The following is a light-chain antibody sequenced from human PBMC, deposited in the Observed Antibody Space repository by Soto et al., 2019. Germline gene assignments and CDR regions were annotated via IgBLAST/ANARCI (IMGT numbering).Light chain of an antibody. J-gene: IGLJ2*01. CDR2: YDD. CDR3: AAWDDSLNGVV. Sequence: QSVLTKPPSVSEAATQRVTISCSRSSSNIGNNAVNWYQQLPGKAPKLLIYYDDLLPSGVSDRFSGSKSGTSASLAISGLQSEDEADYYCAAWDDSLNGVVFGGGTKLTVL. V-gene: IGLV1-36*01. CDR1: SSNIGNNA.